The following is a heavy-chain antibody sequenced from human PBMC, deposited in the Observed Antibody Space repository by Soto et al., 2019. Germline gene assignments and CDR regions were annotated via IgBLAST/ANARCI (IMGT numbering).Heavy chain of an antibody. D-gene: IGHD3-10*01. Sequence: QVQLQESGPGLVKPSETLSLTCTVSGGSISSYYWSWIRQPPGKGLERIGYIYYSGSTNYNPSLKSRVTISVDTSKNQFSLKLSSVAAADTAVYYCARELDYGSGSYRVFDYWGQGTLVTVSS. J-gene: IGHJ4*02. CDR2: IYYSGST. CDR1: GGSISSYY. CDR3: ARELDYGSGSYRVFDY. V-gene: IGHV4-59*01.